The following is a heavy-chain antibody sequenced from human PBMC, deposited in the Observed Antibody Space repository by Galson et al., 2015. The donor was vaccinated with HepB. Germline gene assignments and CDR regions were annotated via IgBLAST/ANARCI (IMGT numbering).Heavy chain of an antibody. CDR1: GYAFTAYY. V-gene: IGHV1-2*06. CDR2: INPNSGDT. D-gene: IGHD7-27*01. J-gene: IGHJ3*02. Sequence: SVKVSCKASGYAFTAYYMHWVRQAPGQGLEWMGRINPNSGDTDYAQKFQGRVTMTRDTSITTAYMEVNSLRSGDTAVYFCAPAGAGDGFDIWGQGTMVTVS. CDR3: APAGAGDGFDI.